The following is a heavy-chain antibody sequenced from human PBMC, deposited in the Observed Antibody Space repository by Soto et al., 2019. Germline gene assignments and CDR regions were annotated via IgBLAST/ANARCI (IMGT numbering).Heavy chain of an antibody. CDR2: ISSSSSYI. Sequence: GGSLRLSCAASGFMFSRYGMNWVRQAPGKGLEWVSSISSSSSYIYYADSVKGRFTISRDNAKNSLYLQMNSLRAEDTAVYYCARDQDVVDYFDYWGQGTLVTVSS. D-gene: IGHD2-15*01. J-gene: IGHJ4*02. CDR3: ARDQDVVDYFDY. V-gene: IGHV3-21*01. CDR1: GFMFSRYG.